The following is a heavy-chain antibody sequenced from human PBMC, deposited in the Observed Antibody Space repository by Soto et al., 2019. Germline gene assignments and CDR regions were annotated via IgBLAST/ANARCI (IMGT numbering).Heavy chain of an antibody. V-gene: IGHV3-33*06. J-gene: IGHJ4*02. D-gene: IGHD3-3*01. CDR3: AKEFWSGPFDY. CDR2: IWSDGSNK. Sequence: QVQLVESGGGVVQPGRSLRLSCAASGFTFSSYGMHWVRQAPGKGLEWVAVIWSDGSNKYYADSVKGRFTISRDNSKNTLYRQVNSLRAEDTAVYYCAKEFWSGPFDYWGQGTLVTVSS. CDR1: GFTFSSYG.